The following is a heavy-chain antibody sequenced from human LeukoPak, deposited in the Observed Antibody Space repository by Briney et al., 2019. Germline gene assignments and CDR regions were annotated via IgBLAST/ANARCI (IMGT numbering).Heavy chain of an antibody. J-gene: IGHJ6*03. D-gene: IGHD2-2*01. Sequence: SETLPLTCTVSGGSISSSSYYWGWIRQPPGKGLEWIGSIYYSGSTYYNPSLKSRVTISVDTSKNQFSLKLSSVTAADTAVYYCARTQGQGYCSSTSCYYYYYMDVWGKGTTVTISS. CDR1: GGSISSSSYY. CDR2: IYYSGST. V-gene: IGHV4-39*07. CDR3: ARTQGQGYCSSTSCYYYYYMDV.